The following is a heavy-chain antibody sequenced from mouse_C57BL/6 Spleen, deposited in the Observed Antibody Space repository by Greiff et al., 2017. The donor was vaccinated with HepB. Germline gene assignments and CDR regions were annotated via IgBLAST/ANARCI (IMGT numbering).Heavy chain of an antibody. CDR1: GFTFSSYA. J-gene: IGHJ4*01. V-gene: IGHV5-9-1*02. Sequence: EVQGVESGEGLVKPGGSLKLSCAASGFTFSSYAMSWVRQTPEKRLEWVAYISSGGDYIYYADTVKGRFTISRDNARNTLYLQMSSLKSEDTAMYYCTREPLYDGYYGYAMDYWGQGTSVTVSS. D-gene: IGHD2-3*01. CDR2: ISSGGDYI. CDR3: TREPLYDGYYGYAMDY.